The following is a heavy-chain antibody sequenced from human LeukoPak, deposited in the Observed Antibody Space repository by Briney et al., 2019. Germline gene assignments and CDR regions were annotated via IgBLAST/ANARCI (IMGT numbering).Heavy chain of an antibody. CDR1: GFTFSSYW. Sequence: GGSLRLSCAASGFTFSSYWMNWVRQAPGKGLEWVSGISWNSGSIGYADSVKGRFTISRDNAKNSLYLQMNSLRAGDTALYYCAAGLSVWGQGTLVTVSS. CDR2: ISWNSGSI. V-gene: IGHV3-9*01. J-gene: IGHJ4*02. D-gene: IGHD2/OR15-2a*01. CDR3: AAGLSV.